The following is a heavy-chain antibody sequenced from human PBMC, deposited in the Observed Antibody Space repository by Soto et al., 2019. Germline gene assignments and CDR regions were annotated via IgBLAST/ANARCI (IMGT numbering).Heavy chain of an antibody. CDR3: ARGFGLIRESYWFDP. CDR1: GGSISSGDYY. CDR2: IYYSGST. V-gene: IGHV4-30-4*01. Sequence: SETLSLTCTVSGGSISSGDYYWSWIRQPPGKGLEWIGYIYYSGSTYYNPSLKSRVTISVDTSKNQFSLKLSSVTAADTAVYYCARGFGLIRESYWFDPWGQGTLVTVSS. J-gene: IGHJ5*02. D-gene: IGHD2-8*01.